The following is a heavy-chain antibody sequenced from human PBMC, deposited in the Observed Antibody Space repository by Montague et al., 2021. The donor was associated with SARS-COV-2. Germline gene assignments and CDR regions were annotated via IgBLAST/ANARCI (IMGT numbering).Heavy chain of an antibody. CDR1: GDSLSTDFYY. V-gene: IGHV4-31*03. D-gene: IGHD2-21*01. CDR3: ARQQVIHSLDY. CDR2: VYKSGST. Sequence: TLSLTCSVSGDSLSTDFYYWTWVRQSPGKGLEWIGYVYKSGSTHYNPSLRSRVTMSVDTSKNQFSLKLRSVTAADTAIYYCARQQVIHSLDYWGQGILVTVSS. J-gene: IGHJ4*02.